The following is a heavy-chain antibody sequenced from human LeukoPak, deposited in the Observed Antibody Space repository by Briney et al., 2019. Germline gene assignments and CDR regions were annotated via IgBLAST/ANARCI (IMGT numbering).Heavy chain of an antibody. V-gene: IGHV3-23*01. CDR3: AKDPQKGSFSYYVDY. CDR2: IGGTVPTR. J-gene: IGHJ4*02. CDR1: GFTFSTYT. Sequence: GGSLRLSCAASGFTFSTYTMSWVRQAPGWGLEWVSGIGGTVPTRYYAKSVKGRFTISRDNSKNTVYLQMNNLRPEDTAVYYCAKDPQKGSFSYYVDYWGQGTLVIVSS. D-gene: IGHD3-10*01.